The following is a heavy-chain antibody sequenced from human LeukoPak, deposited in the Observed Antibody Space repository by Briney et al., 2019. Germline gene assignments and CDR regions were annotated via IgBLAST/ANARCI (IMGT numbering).Heavy chain of an antibody. J-gene: IGHJ4*02. V-gene: IGHV3-23*01. CDR3: AKTSGNLEY. Sequence: GGSLRHSCAASGFTFSNYVMTWVRQAPGKGLEWVSVISTSGGTTYYADSVKGRFTISRDNSKNTLYLQMNSLRAEDTAVYYCAKTSGNLEYWGQGALVTVSS. CDR1: GFTFSNYV. D-gene: IGHD2-15*01. CDR2: ISTSGGTT.